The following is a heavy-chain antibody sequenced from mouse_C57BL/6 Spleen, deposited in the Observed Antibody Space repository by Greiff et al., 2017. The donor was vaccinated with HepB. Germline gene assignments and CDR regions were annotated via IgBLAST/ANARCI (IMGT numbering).Heavy chain of an antibody. CDR2: SRNKANDYTT. Sequence: EVNVVESGGGLVQSGRSLRLSCATSGFTFSDFYMEWVRQAPGKGLEWIAASRNKANDYTTEYSASVKGRFIVSRDTSQSILYLQMNALRAEDTAIYYCARGPYFDYWGQGTTLTVSS. J-gene: IGHJ2*01. CDR3: ARGPYFDY. V-gene: IGHV7-1*01. CDR1: GFTFSDFY.